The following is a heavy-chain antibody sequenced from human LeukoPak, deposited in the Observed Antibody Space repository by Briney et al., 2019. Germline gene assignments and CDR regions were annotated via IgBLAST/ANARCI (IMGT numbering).Heavy chain of an antibody. J-gene: IGHJ4*02. CDR2: IYYSGST. D-gene: IGHD1-26*01. Sequence: PSETLSLTCTVSGGSISSYYWTWIRQPPGKGLEWIGYIYYSGSTNYNPSLKSRVTISVDTFKNQFSLKLTSVTAADTAVYYCARGVNSGYFDYCGQGTLVTVSS. CDR1: GGSISSYY. CDR3: ARGVNSGYFDY. V-gene: IGHV4-59*01.